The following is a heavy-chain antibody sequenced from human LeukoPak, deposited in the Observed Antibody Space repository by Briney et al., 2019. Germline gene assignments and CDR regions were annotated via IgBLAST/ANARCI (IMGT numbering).Heavy chain of an antibody. J-gene: IGHJ4*02. CDR2: IYYSGST. CDR1: GGSISSYY. Sequence: PPETLSLTCTVSGGSISSYYWSWIRQPPGKGLEFIGYIYYSGSTYYNPSLRSRVTISVDTSKNQFSLKLSSVTAADTAVYYCARSKDILTGYCFDYWGQGTLVTVSS. V-gene: IGHV4-59*01. CDR3: ARSKDILTGYCFDY. D-gene: IGHD3-9*01.